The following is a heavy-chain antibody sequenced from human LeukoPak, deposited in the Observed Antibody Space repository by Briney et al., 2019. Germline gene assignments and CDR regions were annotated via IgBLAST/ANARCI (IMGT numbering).Heavy chain of an antibody. V-gene: IGHV3-30*03. CDR1: GFTFSSYG. Sequence: GGSLRLSCAASGFTFSSYGMHWVRQAPGKGLEWVAVISYDGSDKYFADSVKGRFTISRDNSKNTLYLQMNSLRAEDTAVFYCASARALYGYSGYDEPYFDYWGQGTRVTVSS. J-gene: IGHJ4*02. CDR2: ISYDGSDK. CDR3: ASARALYGYSGYDEPYFDY. D-gene: IGHD5-12*01.